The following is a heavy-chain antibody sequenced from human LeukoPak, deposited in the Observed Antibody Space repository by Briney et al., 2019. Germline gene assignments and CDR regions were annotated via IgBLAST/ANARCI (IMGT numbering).Heavy chain of an antibody. V-gene: IGHV4-34*01. CDR1: GGSFSGYY. CDR2: INHSGST. CDR3: ARGLYSSSSRSYYYYYYRDV. Sequence: SETLSLTCAVYGGSFSGYYWSWIRQPPGKGLERIGEINHSGSTNYNPSLKSRVTISVDTSKNQFSLKLSSVTAADTAVYYCARGLYSSSSRSYYYYYYRDVWGKGTTVTVSS. J-gene: IGHJ6*03. D-gene: IGHD6-6*01.